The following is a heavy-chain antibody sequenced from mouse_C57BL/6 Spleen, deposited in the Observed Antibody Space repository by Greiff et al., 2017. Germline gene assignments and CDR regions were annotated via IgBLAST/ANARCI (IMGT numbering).Heavy chain of an antibody. CDR3: ARREYDYDEDDYAMDY. V-gene: IGHV3-6*01. Sequence: EVQLVESGPGLVKPSQSLSLTCSVTGYSITSGYYWNWIRQFPGNKLEWMGYISYDGSNNYNPSLKNRISITRDTSKNQFFLKLNSVTTEDTATYYCARREYDYDEDDYAMDYCGQGTSVTVSS. J-gene: IGHJ4*01. CDR1: GYSITSGYY. CDR2: ISYDGSN. D-gene: IGHD2-4*01.